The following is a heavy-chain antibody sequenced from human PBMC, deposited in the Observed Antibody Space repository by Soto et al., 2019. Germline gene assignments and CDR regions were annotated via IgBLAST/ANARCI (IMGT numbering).Heavy chain of an antibody. J-gene: IGHJ4*02. D-gene: IGHD4-17*01. CDR3: ARDDYGDY. Sequence: QVQLVQSGAEVRKPGSSVKVSCKASRGTFNTYTICWVRQAPGQGLEWMGRIIPLHGVADYAQKFQGRVTMTADMSTSTAYMELSSLPSEDTAVYYCARDDYGDYWGQGTLVTVSS. CDR1: RGTFNTYT. V-gene: IGHV1-69*08. CDR2: IIPLHGVA.